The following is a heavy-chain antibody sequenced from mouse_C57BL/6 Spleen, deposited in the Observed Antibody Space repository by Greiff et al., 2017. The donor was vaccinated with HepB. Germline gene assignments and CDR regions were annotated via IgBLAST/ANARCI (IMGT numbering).Heavy chain of an antibody. Sequence: VQLQQSGPELVKPGASVKISCKASGYAFSSSWMNWVKQRPGKGLEWIGRIYPGDGDTNYNGKFKGKATLTADKSSSTAYMQLSSLTSEDSAVYFCASLAGYFDVWGTGTTVTVSS. CDR1: GYAFSSSW. CDR2: IYPGDGDT. J-gene: IGHJ1*03. V-gene: IGHV1-82*01. CDR3: ASLAGYFDV.